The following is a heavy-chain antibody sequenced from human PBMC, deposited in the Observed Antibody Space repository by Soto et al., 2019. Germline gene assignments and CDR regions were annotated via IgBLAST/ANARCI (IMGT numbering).Heavy chain of an antibody. V-gene: IGHV3-23*01. J-gene: IGHJ6*02. Sequence: EVQVLESGGGLLQPGGSLRLSCVASGFTFNAHAMTWVRQGPGMGLEWISSISGDGETTYYADSVKGRFTVSRDNSTNKVSLQMNSLRVEDTATYYCVKDWTGKKCPCMDVWGQGTTVTVSS. CDR3: VKDWTGKKCPCMDV. D-gene: IGHD2-8*02. CDR1: GFTFNAHA. CDR2: ISGDGETT.